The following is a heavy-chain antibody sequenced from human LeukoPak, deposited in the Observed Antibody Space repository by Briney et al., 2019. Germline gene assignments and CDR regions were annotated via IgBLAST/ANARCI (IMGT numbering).Heavy chain of an antibody. V-gene: IGHV4-39*01. CDR2: MYHSGST. Sequence: SETLSLTCTVSGGSISSSSYYWGWIRQPPGKGLEWIGSMYHSGSTYYNPSLKSRVTISVDTSKNQFSLKLSSVTAADTAVYYCARGRLVSSQPFDYWGQGTLVTVSS. CDR1: GGSISSSSYY. J-gene: IGHJ4*02. D-gene: IGHD6-6*01. CDR3: ARGRLVSSQPFDY.